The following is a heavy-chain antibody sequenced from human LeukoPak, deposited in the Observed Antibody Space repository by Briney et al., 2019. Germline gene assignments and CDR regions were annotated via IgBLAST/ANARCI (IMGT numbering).Heavy chain of an antibody. CDR3: AKDMYFYGSGSKAFDI. CDR2: ISGSGGST. J-gene: IGHJ3*02. V-gene: IGHV3-23*01. D-gene: IGHD3-10*01. Sequence: GGSLRLSCAASGFTFSSYAMSWVRQAPGKGLEWVSAISGSGGSTYYADSVKGRFTISRDNSKNTLYLQMNSLRAEDTAVYYCAKDMYFYGSGSKAFDIWGQGTMVTVSS. CDR1: GFTFSSYA.